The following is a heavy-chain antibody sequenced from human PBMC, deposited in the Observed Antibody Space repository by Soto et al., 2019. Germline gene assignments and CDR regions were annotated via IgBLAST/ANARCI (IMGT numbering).Heavy chain of an antibody. D-gene: IGHD6-19*01. CDR1: GFTFSSYG. Sequence: GGSLRLSCAASGFTFSSYGMHWVRQAPGKGLEWVAVIWYDGSNKYYADSVKGRFTISRDNSKNTLYLQMNSLRAEDTAVYYCARVFAQWLVGAAFDIWGQGTMVTVSS. CDR3: ARVFAQWLVGAAFDI. CDR2: IWYDGSNK. V-gene: IGHV3-33*01. J-gene: IGHJ3*02.